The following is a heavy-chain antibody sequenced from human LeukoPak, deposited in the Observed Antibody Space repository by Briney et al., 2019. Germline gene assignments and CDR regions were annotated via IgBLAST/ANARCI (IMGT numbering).Heavy chain of an antibody. CDR3: ARWVSSNRNWFDR. CDR2: LYHTWND. J-gene: IGHJ5*02. CDR1: GYSISHGYY. V-gene: IGHV4-38-2*01. Sequence: SETLSLTCAVSGYSISHGYYWGWVRPPPGKGVEWIGVLYHTWNDYYNPAIKRRITTSVDTHNHSLSLRVPAVTAGDTAVYYCARWVSSNRNWFDRWGQGALVIVSS. D-gene: IGHD6-13*01.